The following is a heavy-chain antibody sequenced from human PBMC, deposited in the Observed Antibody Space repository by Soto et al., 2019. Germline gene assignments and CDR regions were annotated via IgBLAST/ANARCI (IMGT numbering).Heavy chain of an antibody. V-gene: IGHV5-51*07. J-gene: IGHJ4*02. CDR3: ARGGVSTRTFDY. CDR1: VSNFAGYL. D-gene: IGHD3-3*01. Sequence: ACLKISCKISVSNFAGYLIAWVHQMPGKGLELMGIIYPSDSDTRYRPSFQGQVTISADKSISSAYLQWSSLRASDTAMYYCARGGVSTRTFDYWGQGTPVPVSS. CDR2: IYPSDSDT.